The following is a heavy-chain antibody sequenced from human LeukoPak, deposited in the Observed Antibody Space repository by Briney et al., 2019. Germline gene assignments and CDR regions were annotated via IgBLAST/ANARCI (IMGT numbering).Heavy chain of an antibody. J-gene: IGHJ3*02. CDR1: GGSISSSSYY. Sequence: PSETLSLTCTVSGGSISSSSYYWGWIRQPPGKGLEWIGSIYHSGSTYYNPSLKSRVTISVDTSKNQFSLKLSSVTAADTAVYYCARPQSPRWYREDAFDIWGQGTMVTVSS. D-gene: IGHD6-13*01. V-gene: IGHV4-39*07. CDR2: IYHSGST. CDR3: ARPQSPRWYREDAFDI.